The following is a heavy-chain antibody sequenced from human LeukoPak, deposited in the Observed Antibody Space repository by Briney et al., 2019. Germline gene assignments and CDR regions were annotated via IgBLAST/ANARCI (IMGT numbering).Heavy chain of an antibody. CDR3: ARRVYNSGWYIDY. Sequence: GSLRLSCAASGFTFSDYYMSWIRQAPGKGLEWVSYISSSGSTIYYADSVKGRFTISRDNAKNSLYLQMNSLRAEDTTVYYCARRVYNSGWYIDYWGQGTLVTVSS. CDR2: ISSSGSTI. V-gene: IGHV3-11*04. J-gene: IGHJ4*02. D-gene: IGHD6-19*01. CDR1: GFTFSDYY.